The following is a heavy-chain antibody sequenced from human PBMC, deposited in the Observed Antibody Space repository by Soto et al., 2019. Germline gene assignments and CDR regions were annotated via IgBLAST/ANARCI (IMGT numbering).Heavy chain of an antibody. CDR3: AREVQDFSSALDY. Sequence: ASETLSLTCTVSGGSISSSSYYWGWIRQPPGKGLEWIGSIYYSGSTYYNPSLKSRVTISVDTSKNQFSLKLSSVTAADTAVYYCAREVQDFSSALDYWGQGTLVTVSS. CDR1: GGSISSSSYY. CDR2: IYYSGST. V-gene: IGHV4-39*02. D-gene: IGHD6-19*01. J-gene: IGHJ4*02.